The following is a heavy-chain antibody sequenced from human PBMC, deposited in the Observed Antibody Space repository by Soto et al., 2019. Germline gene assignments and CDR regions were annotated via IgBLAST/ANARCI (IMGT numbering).Heavy chain of an antibody. Sequence: LATLSLTCSVSGGSIRSFSWSWIRQPPGRGLEWIGYIYNSGSTNYNPSLKSRATISVDTSKNQFSLTLTSVTAADTAVYYCARVHKYSEANWFDPCGQGTLVTVSS. CDR1: GGSIRSFS. D-gene: IGHD2-15*01. V-gene: IGHV4-4*09. J-gene: IGHJ5*02. CDR2: IYNSGST. CDR3: ARVHKYSEANWFDP.